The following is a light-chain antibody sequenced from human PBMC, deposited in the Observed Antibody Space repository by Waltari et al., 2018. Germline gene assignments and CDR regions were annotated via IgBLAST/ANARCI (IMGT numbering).Light chain of an antibody. CDR1: SSDVGGYGY. V-gene: IGLV2-11*01. Sequence: QSALTQPRSVSGSPGQSVTISCTGTSSDVGGYGYVSWYQQHPGKVPKLMIYDVTKRPSGVPDRFSGSKSGNTASLTISGLQAEDESDYYCCSYAGSYTLVFGGGTKLTVL. CDR2: DVT. J-gene: IGLJ2*01. CDR3: CSYAGSYTLV.